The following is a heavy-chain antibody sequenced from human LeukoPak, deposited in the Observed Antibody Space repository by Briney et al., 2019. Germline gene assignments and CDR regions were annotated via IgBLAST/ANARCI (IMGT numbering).Heavy chain of an antibody. CDR2: ISGSGGST. CDR3: AKDLSRYYYGSGSYYVPIFDY. V-gene: IGHV3-23*01. D-gene: IGHD3-10*01. J-gene: IGHJ4*02. Sequence: GGSLRLSCAASGFTFGSYAMSWVRQAPGKGLEWVSAISGSGGSTYYADSVKGRFTISRDNSKNTLYLQMNSLRAEDTAVYYCAKDLSRYYYGSGSYYVPIFDYWGQGTLVIVSS. CDR1: GFTFGSYA.